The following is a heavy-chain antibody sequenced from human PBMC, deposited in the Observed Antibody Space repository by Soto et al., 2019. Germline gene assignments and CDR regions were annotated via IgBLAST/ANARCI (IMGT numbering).Heavy chain of an antibody. CDR1: GGTFSSYT. V-gene: IGHV1-69*08. Sequence: QVQLVQSGAEVKKPGSSVKVSCKASGGTFSSYTISWVRQAPGQGLEWMGRIIPILGIANYAQKFQGRVTLTADKSTGTAYMELSSLRSEDTAVYYCARDYRGYCSSTSCHRYGMDVWGQGTTVTVSS. CDR2: IIPILGIA. D-gene: IGHD2-2*02. J-gene: IGHJ6*02. CDR3: ARDYRGYCSSTSCHRYGMDV.